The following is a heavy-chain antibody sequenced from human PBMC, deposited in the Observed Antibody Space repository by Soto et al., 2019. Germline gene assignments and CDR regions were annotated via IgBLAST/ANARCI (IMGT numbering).Heavy chain of an antibody. Sequence: GGSLRLSCAASGFTFSSYSMNWVRQAPGKGLEWVSSISSSSSYIYYADSVKGRFTISRDNAKNSLYLQMNSLRAEDTAVYYFARDEAVVRGVINYYYGMDVWGQGTTVTVSS. J-gene: IGHJ6*02. D-gene: IGHD3-10*01. CDR2: ISSSSSYI. CDR1: GFTFSSYS. CDR3: ARDEAVVRGVINYYYGMDV. V-gene: IGHV3-21*01.